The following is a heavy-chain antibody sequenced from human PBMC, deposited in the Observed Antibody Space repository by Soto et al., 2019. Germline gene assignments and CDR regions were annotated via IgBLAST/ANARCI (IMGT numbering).Heavy chain of an antibody. D-gene: IGHD3-22*01. J-gene: IGHJ4*02. V-gene: IGHV4-31*03. CDR3: ARDNGRYYDSSGYLPFDY. CDR1: GFSISSGGYY. Sequence: SETLSLTCTVSGFSISSGGYYWSWIRQHPGKGLEWIGYIYYSGSTYYNPSLKSRVTISVDTSKNQFSLKLSSVTAADTAVYYCARDNGRYYDSSGYLPFDYWGQGTLVTVSS. CDR2: IYYSGST.